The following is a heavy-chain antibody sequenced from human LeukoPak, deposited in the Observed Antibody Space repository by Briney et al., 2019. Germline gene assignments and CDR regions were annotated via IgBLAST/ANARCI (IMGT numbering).Heavy chain of an antibody. CDR3: ARAADYGDYGSTMDV. J-gene: IGHJ6*02. CDR1: GYSFTTFA. Sequence: GASVKVSCKASGYSFTTFAMNWVRQAPGQGLEWMAWINTNTGNPTYAQGFAGRFVFSLDTSVSTAYLQISSLKAEDTAVYYCARAADYGDYGSTMDVWGQGTTVTVSS. D-gene: IGHD4-17*01. CDR2: INTNTGNP. V-gene: IGHV7-4-1*02.